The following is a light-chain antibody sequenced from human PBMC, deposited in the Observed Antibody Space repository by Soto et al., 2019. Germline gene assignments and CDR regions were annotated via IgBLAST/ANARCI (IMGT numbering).Light chain of an antibody. J-gene: IGKJ2*01. CDR2: DAS. CDR1: QSISSW. Sequence: DIQMTQSPSTLSASVGDRVTITCRASQSISSWLAWYQQKPGKAPKLLIYDASSLESGVPSRFSGSGSGTEFTLTISSLQPDDFETYYCQQYNSYSPYTVGQGTKLEIK. V-gene: IGKV1-5*01. CDR3: QQYNSYSPYT.